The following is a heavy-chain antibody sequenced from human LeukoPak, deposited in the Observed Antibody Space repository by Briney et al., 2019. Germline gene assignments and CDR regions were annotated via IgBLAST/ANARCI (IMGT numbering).Heavy chain of an antibody. V-gene: IGHV3-23*01. J-gene: IGHJ6*03. D-gene: IGHD4-23*01. CDR3: ARVGGPSHYGGETYYMDV. CDR1: GFTFSSYA. CDR2: ISGSGGST. Sequence: GGSLRLSCAASGFTFSSYAMSWVRQAPGKGLEWVSAISGSGGSTYYADSVKGRFTISRDNSKNTLYLQMNSLRAEDTAVYYCARVGGPSHYGGETYYMDVWGKGTTVTISS.